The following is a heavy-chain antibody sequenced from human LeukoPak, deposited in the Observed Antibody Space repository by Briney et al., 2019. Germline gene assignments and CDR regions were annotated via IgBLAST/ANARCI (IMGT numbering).Heavy chain of an antibody. D-gene: IGHD3-10*01. V-gene: IGHV2-5*02. J-gene: IGHJ6*04. CDR3: AHSAMVREMDYGMDV. CDR1: GFSLSSSGVG. CDR2: IYWDDDK. Sequence: SGPTLVKPTQTLTLTCTFSGFSLSSSGVGVNWIGQPPGQALEWLALIYWDDDKRYSPSLSSRLTITKDTSKNQVVLTMTNMDPVETATYYCAHSAMVREMDYGMDVWGKGTTVTVSS.